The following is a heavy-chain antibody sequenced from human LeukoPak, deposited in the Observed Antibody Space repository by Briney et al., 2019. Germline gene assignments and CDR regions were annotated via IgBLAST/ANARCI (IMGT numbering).Heavy chain of an antibody. CDR2: IYYSGST. V-gene: IGHV4-39*01. D-gene: IGHD4-17*01. Sequence: PSETLSLTCTVSGGSISSSSYYWGWIRQPPGKGLEWIGSIYYSGSTYYNPSLKSRVTISVDTSKNQFSLKLSSVTAADTAVYYCAGGVYGDTQGPFDYWGQGTLVTVSS. CDR1: GGSISSSSYY. J-gene: IGHJ4*02. CDR3: AGGVYGDTQGPFDY.